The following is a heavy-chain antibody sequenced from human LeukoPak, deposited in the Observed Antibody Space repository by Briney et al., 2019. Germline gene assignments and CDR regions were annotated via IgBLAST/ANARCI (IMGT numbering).Heavy chain of an antibody. CDR3: ARDLAAGEHFYFDL. CDR1: GFTFSSNG. CDR2: IWYDGNNK. J-gene: IGHJ2*01. Sequence: PGRSLRLSCAASGFTFSSNGMHWVRQAPGKGLEWVALIWYDGNNKYYVDSVKGRFTVSRDNSKNTLYLQMNSLRAEDTAVYYCARDLAAGEHFYFDLWGRGALVTVSS. V-gene: IGHV3-33*01. D-gene: IGHD7-27*01.